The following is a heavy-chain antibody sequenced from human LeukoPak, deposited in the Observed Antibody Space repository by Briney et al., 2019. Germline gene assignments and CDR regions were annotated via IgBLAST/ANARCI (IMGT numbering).Heavy chain of an antibody. Sequence: GGSLRLSCAASGFTFSSSAMSWVRQAPGKGLEWVSSISSSGSGGSTDDSDSVKGRFTISRDNSKNTPYLKKNSLRDEETAVYYCAKAPVTTCSGAYCYPFDYWSQGTLVTVSS. D-gene: IGHD2-15*01. J-gene: IGHJ4*02. V-gene: IGHV3-23*01. CDR2: ISSSGSGGST. CDR1: GFTFSSSA. CDR3: AKAPVTTCSGAYCYPFDY.